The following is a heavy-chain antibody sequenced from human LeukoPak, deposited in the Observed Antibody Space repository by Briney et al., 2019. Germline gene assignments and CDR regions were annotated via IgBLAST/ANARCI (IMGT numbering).Heavy chain of an antibody. D-gene: IGHD6-13*01. J-gene: IGHJ4*02. CDR3: ARASGYSSSWSQGGY. CDR2: ISAYNGNT. CDR1: GYTFTIYG. Sequence: ASVKVSFKASGYTFTIYGISWVRQAPGQGLEWMGWISAYNGNTNYAQKLQGRVTMTTDTSTSTAYMELRSLRSDDTAVYYCARASGYSSSWSQGGYWGQGTLVTVSS. V-gene: IGHV1-18*01.